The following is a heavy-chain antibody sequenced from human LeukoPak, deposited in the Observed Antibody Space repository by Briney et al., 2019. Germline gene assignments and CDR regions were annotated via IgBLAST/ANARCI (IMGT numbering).Heavy chain of an antibody. V-gene: IGHV1-18*01. CDR3: ATAVAVGYYYYYMDV. D-gene: IGHD2-15*01. CDR1: GYIFTDYG. CDR2: ISVYNGNT. J-gene: IGHJ6*03. Sequence: ASVKVSCKASGYIFTDYGISWVRQAPGQGLEWMGWISVYNGNTNYAQKLQGRVTMTTDTSTSTAYMELSSLRSEDTAVYYCATAVAVGYYYYYMDVWGKGTTVTVSS.